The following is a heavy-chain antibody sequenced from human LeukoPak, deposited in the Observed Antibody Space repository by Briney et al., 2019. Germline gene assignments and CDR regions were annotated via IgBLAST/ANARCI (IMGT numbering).Heavy chain of an antibody. J-gene: IGHJ4*02. CDR2: ISYDGSNK. CDR1: GFTFSSYA. D-gene: IGHD6-13*01. CDR3: ARGAFGSSWYGACDY. Sequence: GGSLRLSCAASGFTFSSYAMHWVRQAPGKGPEWVAVISYDGSNKYYADSVKGRFTISRDNSKNTLYLQMNSLRAEDTAVYYCARGAFGSSWYGACDYWGQGTLVTVSS. V-gene: IGHV3-30*04.